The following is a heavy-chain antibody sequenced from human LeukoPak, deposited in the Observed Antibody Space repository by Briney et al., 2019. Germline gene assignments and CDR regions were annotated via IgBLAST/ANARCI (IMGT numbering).Heavy chain of an antibody. CDR1: GYTFTGYY. D-gene: IGHD3-3*01. CDR2: INPNSGGT. CDR3: ARQPTKYYDFWSGLKQWLVMDFDY. Sequence: GASVKVSCKASGYTFTGYYMHWVRQAPGQGLEWVGWINPNSGGTNYAQKFQGRVTMTRDTSISTAYMELSRLRSDDTAVYYCARQPTKYYDFWSGLKQWLVMDFDYWGQGTLVTVSS. J-gene: IGHJ4*02. V-gene: IGHV1-2*02.